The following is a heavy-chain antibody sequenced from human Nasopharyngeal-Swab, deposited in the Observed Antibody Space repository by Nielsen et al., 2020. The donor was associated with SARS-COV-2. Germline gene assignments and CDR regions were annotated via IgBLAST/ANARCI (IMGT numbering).Heavy chain of an antibody. D-gene: IGHD5-12*01. CDR2: IGASDGQT. J-gene: IGHJ4*02. Sequence: VRQAPGKGLDWVSGIGASDGQTHYAGSVTGRFTISRDNSKNTLYLQMNSLSADDTALYYCAKGAIVPTILELDFWGQGTLVTVSS. CDR3: AKGAIVPTILELDF. V-gene: IGHV3-23*01.